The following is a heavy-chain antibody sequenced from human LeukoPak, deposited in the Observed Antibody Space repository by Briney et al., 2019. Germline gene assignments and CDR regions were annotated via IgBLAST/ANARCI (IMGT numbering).Heavy chain of an antibody. Sequence: ASVKVSCKASGGTFICYAFNWVRQAPGQGLEWMGGIIPGFGATDYADKFQGRVTITADEFTSTAYIDLTSLRSDDTAIYFCAAPLRAGYMYGFQSWGQGTLVTVSS. V-gene: IGHV1-69*13. CDR1: GGTFICYA. D-gene: IGHD5-18*01. J-gene: IGHJ5*02. CDR2: IIPGFGAT. CDR3: AAPLRAGYMYGFQS.